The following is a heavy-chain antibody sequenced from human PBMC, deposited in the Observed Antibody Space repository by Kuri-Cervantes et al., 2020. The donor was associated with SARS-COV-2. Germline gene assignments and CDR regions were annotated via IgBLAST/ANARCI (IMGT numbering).Heavy chain of an antibody. D-gene: IGHD6-13*01. CDR1: GGSFSGYY. Sequence: SQTLSLTCAVYGGSFSGYYWSWIRQPPGKGLEWIGEINRSGSTNYNPSLKSRVTISVDTSKNQFSLKLSSVTAADTAVYYCARGPRYSSSWYQTLDYWGQGTLVTVSS. CDR2: INRSGST. V-gene: IGHV4-34*01. CDR3: ARGPRYSSSWYQTLDY. J-gene: IGHJ4*02.